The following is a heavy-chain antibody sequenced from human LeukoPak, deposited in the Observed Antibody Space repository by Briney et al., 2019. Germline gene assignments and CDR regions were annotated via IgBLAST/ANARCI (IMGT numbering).Heavy chain of an antibody. Sequence: ASVNVSCKASGYTFTRYGISWVRQAPGQGLEWMGWISAYNGNTNYAQKLQGRVTMTTDTSTSTAYMELRSLRSDDTAVYYCARDPAPGIAVAGTPKFDYWGQGTLVTVSS. CDR1: GYTFTRYG. V-gene: IGHV1-18*01. D-gene: IGHD6-19*01. CDR2: ISAYNGNT. J-gene: IGHJ4*02. CDR3: ARDPAPGIAVAGTPKFDY.